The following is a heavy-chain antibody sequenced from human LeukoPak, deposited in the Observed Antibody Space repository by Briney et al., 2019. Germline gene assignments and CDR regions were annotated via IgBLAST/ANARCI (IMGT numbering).Heavy chain of an antibody. J-gene: IGHJ4*02. CDR3: ARHSPTDFFDY. D-gene: IGHD4-17*01. V-gene: IGHV4-59*01. CDR2: VYYSGNT. CDR1: GGSISTYY. Sequence: SETLSLTCTVSGGSISTYYWSRIRQPPGKGLEWIGYVYYSGNTNYNPSLKSRVTISVDTSKDEFSLMMYPVTAADTAVYYCARHSPTDFFDYWGQGTLVTVSS.